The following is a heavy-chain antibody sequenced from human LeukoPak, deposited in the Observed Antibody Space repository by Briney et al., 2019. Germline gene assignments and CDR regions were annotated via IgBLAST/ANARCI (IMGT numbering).Heavy chain of an antibody. CDR1: GFTFSSYA. D-gene: IGHD3-22*01. Sequence: GGSLRLSCAASGFTFSSYAMHWVRQAPGKGLEWVSSISSSSSYIYYADSVKGRFTISRDNAKNSLYLQMNSLRAEDTAVDFCARDYYDSSGYPTWGVDYWGQGTLVTVSS. CDR3: ARDYYDSSGYPTWGVDY. CDR2: ISSSSSYI. J-gene: IGHJ4*02. V-gene: IGHV3-21*01.